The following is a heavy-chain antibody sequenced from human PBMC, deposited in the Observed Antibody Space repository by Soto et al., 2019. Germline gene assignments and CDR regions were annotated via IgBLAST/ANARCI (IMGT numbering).Heavy chain of an antibody. CDR3: AREYCSGGSCWGYFDY. Sequence: GASVKVSCKASGYTFTSYGISWVRQAPGQGLEWMGWISAYNGNTNYAQKLQGRVTMTTDTSTSTAYMELRSLRSDDTAVYYCAREYCSGGSCWGYFDYWGQGTLVTVS. J-gene: IGHJ4*02. V-gene: IGHV1-18*01. D-gene: IGHD2-15*01. CDR2: ISAYNGNT. CDR1: GYTFTSYG.